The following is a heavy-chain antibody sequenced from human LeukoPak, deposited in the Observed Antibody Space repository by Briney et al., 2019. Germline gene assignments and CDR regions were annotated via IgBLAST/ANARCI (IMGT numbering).Heavy chain of an antibody. D-gene: IGHD3-22*01. CDR3: ARDAVYYYDNSDI. V-gene: IGHV1-2*02. J-gene: IGHJ3*02. CDR1: GYTFTGYY. CDR2: INPNSGGT. Sequence: ASVKVSCKASGYTFTGYYMHWVRQAPGQGLEWMGWINPNSGGTNYAQKFQGRVTMTRDTSISTAYMELSRLRSDDTAVYYCARDAVYYYDNSDIWGQGIMVTVSS.